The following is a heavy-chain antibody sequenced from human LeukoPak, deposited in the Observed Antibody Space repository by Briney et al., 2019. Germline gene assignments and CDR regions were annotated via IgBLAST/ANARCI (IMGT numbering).Heavy chain of an antibody. J-gene: IGHJ5*02. V-gene: IGHV3-11*04. CDR1: GFTFSDYY. CDR3: ARVRDENWFDP. CDR2: ISSSGSTI. Sequence: PGGSLRLSCAASGFTFSDYYMSWIGQARGKAREWVSYISSSGSTIYYADSVKGRFTISRDNAKNSLYLQMNSLRAEDTAVYYCARVRDENWFDPWGQGTLVTVSS.